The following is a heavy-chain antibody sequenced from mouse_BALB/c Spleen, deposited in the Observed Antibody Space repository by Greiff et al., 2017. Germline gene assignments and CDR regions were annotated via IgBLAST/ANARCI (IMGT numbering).Heavy chain of an antibody. J-gene: IGHJ4*01. CDR2: ISSGGSYT. CDR3: ARRGNYVGDY. CDR1: GFTFSSYG. V-gene: IGHV5-6*02. Sequence: DVKLVESGGDLVKPGGSLKLSCAASGFTFSSYGMSWVRQTPDKRLEWVATISSGGSYTYYPDSVKGRFTISRDNAKNTLYLQMSSLKSEDTAMYYCARRGNYVGDYWGQGTSVTVSS. D-gene: IGHD2-1*01.